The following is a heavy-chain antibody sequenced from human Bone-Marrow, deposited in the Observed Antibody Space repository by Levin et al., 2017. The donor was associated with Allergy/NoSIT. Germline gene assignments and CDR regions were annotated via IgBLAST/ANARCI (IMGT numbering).Heavy chain of an antibody. V-gene: IGHV3-23*01. J-gene: IGHJ4*02. CDR2: ISDSGGST. CDR3: VGDYYDSSGLNYFFDY. Sequence: GGSLRLSCAASGFTFNKYAMRWVRQAPGKGLEWVSAISDSGGSTYYADSVRGRFTISRDNSKNTLYLQMNSLRAEDTAVYYCVGDYYDSSGLNYFFDYCGQGTLVTVSS. CDR1: GFTFNKYA. D-gene: IGHD3-22*01.